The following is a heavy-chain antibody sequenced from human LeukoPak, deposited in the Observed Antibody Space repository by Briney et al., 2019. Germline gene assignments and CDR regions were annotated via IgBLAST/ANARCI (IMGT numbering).Heavy chain of an antibody. D-gene: IGHD2-2*02. CDR3: ARPYCSSTSCYTRAFDI. CDR2: ISSSSSTI. V-gene: IGHV3-48*01. CDR1: GFTFSSYS. J-gene: IGHJ3*02. Sequence: PGGSLRLSCAASGFTFSSYSMNWVRQAPGKGLEWVSYISSSSSTIYYADSVKGRFTISRDNAKNSLYLQMNSLRAEDTAVYYCARPYCSSTSCYTRAFDIWGQGTMVTVSS.